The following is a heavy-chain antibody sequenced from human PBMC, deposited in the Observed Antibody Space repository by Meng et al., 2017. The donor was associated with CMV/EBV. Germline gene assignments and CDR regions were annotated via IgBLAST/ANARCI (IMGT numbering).Heavy chain of an antibody. J-gene: IGHJ6*02. D-gene: IGHD3-3*01. CDR3: ARDHPFGVVTPDPYYYYGMDV. CDR2: ISSSSSTI. V-gene: IGHV3-48*04. Sequence: GGSLRPSCAASGFTFSSYSMNWVRQAPGKGLEWVSYISSSSSTISYADSVKGRFTISRDNAKNSLYLQMTSLRAEDTAVYDCARDHPFGVVTPDPYYYYGMDVWGQGTTVTVSS. CDR1: GFTFSSYS.